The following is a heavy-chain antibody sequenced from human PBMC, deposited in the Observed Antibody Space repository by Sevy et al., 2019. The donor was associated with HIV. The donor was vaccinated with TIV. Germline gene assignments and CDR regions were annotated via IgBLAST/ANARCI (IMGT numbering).Heavy chain of an antibody. CDR3: ANAYSGSYSHSYLYALDV. V-gene: IGHV3-30*18. CDR1: GFSFSYYG. D-gene: IGHD1-26*01. CDR2: ISHDGINE. Sequence: GGSLRLSCIGSGFSFSYYGIHWVRQSPGKGLDWVALISHDGINEYYADSVKGRFTISRDKSKNTVYLEMNSLRNEDTAIYFCANAYSGSYSHSYLYALDVWGKGTTVTVSS. J-gene: IGHJ6*04.